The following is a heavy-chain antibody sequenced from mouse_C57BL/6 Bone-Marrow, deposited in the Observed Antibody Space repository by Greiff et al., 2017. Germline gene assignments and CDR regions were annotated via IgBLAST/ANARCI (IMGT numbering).Heavy chain of an antibody. CDR3: AREMITTVYYYAVDY. D-gene: IGHD2-4*01. CDR2: IYPGSGST. CDR1: GYTFTSYW. V-gene: IGHV1-55*01. J-gene: IGHJ4*01. Sequence: QVQLQQPGAELVKPGASVKMSCKASGYTFTSYWITWVKQRPGQGLEWIGDIYPGSGSTNYNEKFKNKATLTVDTSSSTAYMQLSSLTSEDSAVYYCAREMITTVYYYAVDYWGQGTSVTVSS.